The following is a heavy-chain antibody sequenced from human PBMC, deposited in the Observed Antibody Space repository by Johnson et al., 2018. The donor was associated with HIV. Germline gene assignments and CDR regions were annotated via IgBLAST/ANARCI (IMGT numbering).Heavy chain of an antibody. V-gene: IGHV3-20*04. CDR2: INWNGGST. CDR1: GFTFDDYG. CDR3: ARPLGPPLWHDAFDI. Sequence: MQLVESGGGVVRPGGSLRLSCAASGFTFDDYGMSWVRQAPGKGLEWVSGINWNGGSTGYADSVKGRFTISRDNAKNSLYLQMNSLRAEDTAVYYCARPLGPPLWHDAFDIWGQGTMVTVSS. D-gene: IGHD3-16*01. J-gene: IGHJ3*02.